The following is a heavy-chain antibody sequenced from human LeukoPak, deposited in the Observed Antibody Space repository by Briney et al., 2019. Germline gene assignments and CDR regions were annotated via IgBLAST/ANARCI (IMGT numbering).Heavy chain of an antibody. Sequence: GGSLRLSCAASGFTFSSYEMNWVRQAPGKGLEWVSYISSSGSTIYYADSVKGRFTISRDNAKNSLYLQMNSLRAEDTAVYHCAKDIRVGHYYDSSGYHAGENWFDPWGQGTLVTVSS. CDR1: GFTFSSYE. V-gene: IGHV3-48*03. CDR2: ISSSGSTI. CDR3: AKDIRVGHYYDSSGYHAGENWFDP. J-gene: IGHJ5*02. D-gene: IGHD3-22*01.